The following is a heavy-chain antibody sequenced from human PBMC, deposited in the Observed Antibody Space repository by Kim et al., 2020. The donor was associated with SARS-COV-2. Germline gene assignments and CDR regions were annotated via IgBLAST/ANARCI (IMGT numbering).Heavy chain of an antibody. J-gene: IGHJ6*02. Sequence: GGSLRLSCAASGFTFDDYAMHWVRQAPGKGLEWVSLISWDGGSTYYADSVKGRFTISRDNSKNSLYLQMNSLRAEDTALYYCAKDMGRRELLRPLGVSYYGMDVWGQGTTVTVSS. CDR2: ISWDGGST. D-gene: IGHD1-26*01. CDR3: AKDMGRRELLRPLGVSYYGMDV. V-gene: IGHV3-43D*03. CDR1: GFTFDDYA.